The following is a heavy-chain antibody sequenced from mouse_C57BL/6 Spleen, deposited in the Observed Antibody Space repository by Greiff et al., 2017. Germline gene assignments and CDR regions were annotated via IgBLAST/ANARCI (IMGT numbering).Heavy chain of an antibody. D-gene: IGHD1-1*01. Sequence: QVQLQQSGAELVKPGASVKISCKASGYAFSSYWMNWVKQRPGKGLEWIGQIYPGDGDTNYNGKFKGKATLTADKSSSTAYMQLSSLTSEDSAVYFIARGDYYGSSSYFDYWGQGTTLTVSS. CDR2: IYPGDGDT. CDR3: ARGDYYGSSSYFDY. CDR1: GYAFSSYW. J-gene: IGHJ2*01. V-gene: IGHV1-80*01.